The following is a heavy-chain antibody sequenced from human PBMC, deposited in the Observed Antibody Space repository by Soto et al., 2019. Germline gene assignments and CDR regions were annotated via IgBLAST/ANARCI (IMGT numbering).Heavy chain of an antibody. CDR2: ISYDGSNK. V-gene: IGHV3-30-3*01. Sequence: GGSLRLSYAASGFTFSSYAMHWVRQAPGKGLEWVAVISYDGSNKYYADSVKGRFTISRDNSKNTLYLQMNSLRAEDTAVYYCARDVGTGTYYDFWSGPKMRAFDIWGQGTMVTVSS. J-gene: IGHJ3*02. CDR3: ARDVGTGTYYDFWSGPKMRAFDI. D-gene: IGHD3-3*01. CDR1: GFTFSSYA.